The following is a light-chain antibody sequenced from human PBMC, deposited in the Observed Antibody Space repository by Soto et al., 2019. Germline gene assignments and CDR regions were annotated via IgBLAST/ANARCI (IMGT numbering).Light chain of an antibody. J-gene: IGLJ1*01. V-gene: IGLV1-40*01. CDR1: SSNIGAGYD. CDR2: GNS. Sequence: QAVVTQPPSVSGAPGQRVTISCTGSSSNIGAGYDVHWYQQLPGTAPKLLIYGNSNRPSGVPDRFSGSKSGTSASLAITGLQAEDEADYYGQSYDSSLSGPWVFGTGTKLTVL. CDR3: QSYDSSLSGPWV.